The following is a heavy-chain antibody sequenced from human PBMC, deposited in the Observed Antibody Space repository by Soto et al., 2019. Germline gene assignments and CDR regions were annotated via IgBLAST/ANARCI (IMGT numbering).Heavy chain of an antibody. CDR2: INAGNGNT. Sequence: ASVKVSCKASGYTFNSHAIHWVRQAPGQRPEWLGWINAGNGNTYYSEKFEGRVTFTRDTAATTVNMELTSLTSEDTAIYYCGRDQSGIGYYVDWFDPWGQETLVTSPQ. D-gene: IGHD3-10*02. V-gene: IGHV1-3*01. CDR1: GYTFNSHA. CDR3: GRDQSGIGYYVDWFDP. J-gene: IGHJ5*02.